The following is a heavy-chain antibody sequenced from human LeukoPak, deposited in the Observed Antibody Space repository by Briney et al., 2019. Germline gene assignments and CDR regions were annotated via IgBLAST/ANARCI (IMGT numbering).Heavy chain of an antibody. CDR2: ISSSSSYI. V-gene: IGHV3-21*01. CDR1: GFTFSSYS. CDR3: ARDLTYYYDSSGYSVIDY. J-gene: IGHJ4*02. D-gene: IGHD3-22*01. Sequence: GGSLRLSCAASGFTFSSYSMNWVRQAPGKGLEWVSSISSSSSYIYDADSVKGRFTISRDNAKNSLYLQMNSLRAEDTAVYYCARDLTYYYDSSGYSVIDYWGQGTLVTVSS.